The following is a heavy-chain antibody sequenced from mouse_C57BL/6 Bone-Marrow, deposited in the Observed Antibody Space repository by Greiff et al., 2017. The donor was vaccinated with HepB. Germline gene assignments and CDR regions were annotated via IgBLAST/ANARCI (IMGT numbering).Heavy chain of an antibody. CDR2: IDPENGDT. J-gene: IGHJ1*03. CDR3: TTTIFDV. V-gene: IGHV14-4*01. CDR1: GFNIKDDY. D-gene: IGHD1-1*02. Sequence: EVHLVESGAELVRPGASVKLSCTASGFNIKDDYMHWVKQRPEQGLEWIGWIDPENGDTEYASKFQGKATITADTSSNTAYLQLSSLTSEDTAVYYCTTTIFDVWGTGTTVTVSS.